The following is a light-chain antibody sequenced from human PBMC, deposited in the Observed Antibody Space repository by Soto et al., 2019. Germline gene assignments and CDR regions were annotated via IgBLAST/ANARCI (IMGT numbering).Light chain of an antibody. CDR1: QSVSSNY. CDR2: GAS. J-gene: IGKJ1*01. Sequence: VVLTQSPATLSLSPGERATLSCRASQSVSSNYLAWYQQKPGQAPRLLIYGASSRATGIPDRFSGSGSGTEFTLTISSLQPEDVATYYCQNFDSAPQTFGQGTKVDI. CDR3: QNFDSAPQT. V-gene: IGKV3-20*01.